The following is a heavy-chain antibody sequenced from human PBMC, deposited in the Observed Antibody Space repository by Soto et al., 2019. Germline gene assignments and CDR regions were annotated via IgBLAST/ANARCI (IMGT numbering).Heavy chain of an antibody. J-gene: IGHJ4*02. V-gene: IGHV4-59*04. D-gene: IGHD5-18*01. CDR3: VRIGTNSYKRCYVDS. CDR1: GGSISAYY. CDR2: LYYSGNT. Sequence: SSETLSLTCTVSGGSISAYYWSWVRQPPGKGLEWIGFLYYSGNTYYNPSLKSRVTMSADTSKNQISLNLSSVTAVDTAVYYCVRIGTNSYKRCYVDSWGQGTLVTVSS.